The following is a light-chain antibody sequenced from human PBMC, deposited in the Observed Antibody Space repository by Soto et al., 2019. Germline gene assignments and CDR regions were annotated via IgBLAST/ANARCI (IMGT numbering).Light chain of an antibody. CDR2: AAS. J-gene: IGKJ5*01. CDR1: QTVSKNY. Sequence: EIVLTRSPVTLSLSPGEGATLSRRASQTVSKNYLAWYHQKPGQAPRLLIYAASTRATGIPDRFSGSGSGTDFTLTISRLEPEDFAVFYCQQYAVSPITFGQGTRLEIK. CDR3: QQYAVSPIT. V-gene: IGKV3-20*01.